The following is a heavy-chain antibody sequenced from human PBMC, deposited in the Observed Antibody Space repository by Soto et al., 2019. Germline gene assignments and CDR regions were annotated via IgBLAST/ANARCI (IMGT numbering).Heavy chain of an antibody. V-gene: IGHV3-30-3*01. CDR1: GFTFSSYA. Sequence: GGSLRLSCAASGFTFSSYAMHWVRQAPGKGLEWVAVISYDGSNKYYADSVKGRFTISRDNSKNTLYLQMNSLRAEDTAVYYRARDPHSSSWYGTDNWFDPWGQGTLVTVSS. D-gene: IGHD6-13*01. CDR3: ARDPHSSSWYGTDNWFDP. CDR2: ISYDGSNK. J-gene: IGHJ5*02.